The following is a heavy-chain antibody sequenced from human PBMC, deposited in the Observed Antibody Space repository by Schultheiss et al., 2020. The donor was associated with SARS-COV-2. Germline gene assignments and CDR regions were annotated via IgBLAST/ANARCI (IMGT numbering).Heavy chain of an antibody. CDR1: GYSISSGYY. Sequence: SETLSLTCAVSGYSISSGYYWCWIRQPPGKGLEWIGSIYHSGSTYYNPSLKSRVTISVDTSTNQFSLKLSSVTAADTAVYYCARDGSIFGVVIISVGWFDPWGQGTMVTVSS. D-gene: IGHD3-3*01. V-gene: IGHV4-38-2*02. CDR3: ARDGSIFGVVIISVGWFDP. CDR2: IYHSGST. J-gene: IGHJ5*02.